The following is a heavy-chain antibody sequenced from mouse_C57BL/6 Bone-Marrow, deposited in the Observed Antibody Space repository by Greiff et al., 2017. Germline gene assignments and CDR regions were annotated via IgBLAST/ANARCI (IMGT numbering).Heavy chain of an antibody. J-gene: IGHJ2*01. CDR2: ISYSGTT. CDR1: GISITTGNYR. V-gene: IGHV3-5*01. Sequence: DVQLQEPGPGLVKPSQTVFLTCTVTGISITTGNYRWSWIRPFPGNKLEWIGYISYSGTTTYNPSLTSRTTITRDTPKNNFFLEMNSLTAEDAATYYCARDLCLDYWGQGTTLTVSS. D-gene: IGHD6-2*01. CDR3: ARDLCLDY.